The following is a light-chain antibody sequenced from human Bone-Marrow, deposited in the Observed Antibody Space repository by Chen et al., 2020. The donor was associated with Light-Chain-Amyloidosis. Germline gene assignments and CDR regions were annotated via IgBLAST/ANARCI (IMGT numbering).Light chain of an antibody. J-gene: IGLJ3*02. CDR3: QVWDRSSDRPV. V-gene: IGLV3-21*02. CDR1: NIGTTS. Sequence: SYVLTQPSSVSVAPGQTATMACGGNNIGTTSVHWYQQTPGQAPLLVVYDDSDRPSGIPERLSGSNAGNTATLTISRVEAGDEADYDCQVWDRSSDRPVFGRGTKLTVL. CDR2: DDS.